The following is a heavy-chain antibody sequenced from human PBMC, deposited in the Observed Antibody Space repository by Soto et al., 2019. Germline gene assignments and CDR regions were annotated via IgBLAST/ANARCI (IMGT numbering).Heavy chain of an antibody. CDR2: IYSGGST. D-gene: IGHD2-2*03. J-gene: IGHJ6*02. CDR3: ASGYCISTSCYAPEYGMDV. CDR1: GFTVSSNY. Sequence: EVQLVESGGGLIQPGGSLRLSCAASGFTVSSNYMSWVRQAPGKGLEWVSVIYSGGSTYYADSVKGRFTISRDNSKNTLYLQMNSLRAEDTAVYYCASGYCISTSCYAPEYGMDVWGQGTTVTVSS. V-gene: IGHV3-53*01.